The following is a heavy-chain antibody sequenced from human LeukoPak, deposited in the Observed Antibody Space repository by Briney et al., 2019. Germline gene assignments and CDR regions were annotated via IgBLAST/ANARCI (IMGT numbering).Heavy chain of an antibody. CDR1: GFTFSSYA. CDR3: AKDDSSGVICDY. J-gene: IGHJ4*02. V-gene: IGHV3-23*01. CDR2: ISGSGGST. Sequence: GGSLRLSCAASGFTFSSYAMSWVRQVPGKGLEWVTTISGSGGSTYYADSVKGRFTISRDNSKNTLFLQMNSLRAEDTAVYYCAKDDSSGVICDYWGQGALVTVSS. D-gene: IGHD3-22*01.